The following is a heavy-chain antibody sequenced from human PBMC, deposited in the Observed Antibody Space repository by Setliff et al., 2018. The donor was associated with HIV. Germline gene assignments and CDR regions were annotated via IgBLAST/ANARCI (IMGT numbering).Heavy chain of an antibody. Sequence: RASVKVSCKASGGPFSSYAISWVRQAPGQGLEWMGGIIPIFGTANYAQKFQGRVTITTDESTSTAYMELSSLRSEDTAVYYCARFGGPDFGGARSHRYYYYYMDVWGKGTTVTVSS. J-gene: IGHJ6*03. CDR2: IIPIFGTA. CDR1: GGPFSSYA. V-gene: IGHV1-69*05. D-gene: IGHD3-3*01. CDR3: ARFGGPDFGGARSHRYYYYYMDV.